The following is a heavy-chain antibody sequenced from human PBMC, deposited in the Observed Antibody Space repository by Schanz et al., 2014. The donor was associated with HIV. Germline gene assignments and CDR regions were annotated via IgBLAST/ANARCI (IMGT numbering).Heavy chain of an antibody. J-gene: IGHJ4*02. Sequence: QVQLVQSGAEVKKPGSSVRVSCKASGETFSNYVISWVRQAPGQGLEWMGGIIPISGTANYAQKFQGRVTMTADKSTSAGYMELSSLRSEDTAVYYCVRGVIYYDSGSYYNYFDYWGQGTLVTVSS. CDR3: VRGVIYYDSGSYYNYFDY. D-gene: IGHD3-10*01. CDR2: IIPISGTA. CDR1: GETFSNYV. V-gene: IGHV1-69*06.